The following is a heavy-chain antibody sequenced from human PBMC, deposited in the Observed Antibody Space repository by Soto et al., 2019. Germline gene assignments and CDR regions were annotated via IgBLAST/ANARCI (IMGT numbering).Heavy chain of an antibody. CDR3: ARERYCSGGSCFSYGMDV. J-gene: IGHJ6*02. CDR1: GFTFSSYW. V-gene: IGHV3-7*01. CDR2: IKQDGSEK. Sequence: PVGSLRLSCAASGFTFSSYWMGWVRQAPGKGLEWVANIKQDGSEKYYVDSVKGRFTISRDNAKNSLYLQMNSLRAEDTAVYYCARERYCSGGSCFSYGMDVWGQGTTVTVSS. D-gene: IGHD2-15*01.